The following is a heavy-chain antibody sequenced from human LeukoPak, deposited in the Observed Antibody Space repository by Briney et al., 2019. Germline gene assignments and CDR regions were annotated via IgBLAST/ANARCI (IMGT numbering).Heavy chain of an antibody. CDR3: ARDNKASLPFDY. V-gene: IGHV4-4*07. D-gene: IGHD3-16*02. CDR1: GGSIDAYY. Sequence: SETLSLTCTVSGGSIDAYYWTWIRQPGDKRLEWLGRMFTSGDTYYNPSLRGRVTISVDTSKNQFSLKLSSVTAADTAVYYCARDNKASLPFDYWGQGTLVTVSS. J-gene: IGHJ4*02. CDR2: MFTSGDT.